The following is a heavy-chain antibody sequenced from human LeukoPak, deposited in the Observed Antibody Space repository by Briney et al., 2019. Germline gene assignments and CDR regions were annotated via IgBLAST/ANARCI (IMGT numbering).Heavy chain of an antibody. CDR1: GGSFSGYY. V-gene: IGHV4-34*01. J-gene: IGHJ5*02. CDR2: INHSGST. Sequence: PSETLSLTCAVYGGSFSGYYWSWIRQPPGKGLEWIGKINHSGSTNYNPSLKSRVTISVDTSKNQFSLKLSSVTAADTAVYYCARGQFSQKDIVVVPAAISGFDPWGQGTLVTVSS. CDR3: ARGQFSQKDIVVVPAAISGFDP. D-gene: IGHD2-2*01.